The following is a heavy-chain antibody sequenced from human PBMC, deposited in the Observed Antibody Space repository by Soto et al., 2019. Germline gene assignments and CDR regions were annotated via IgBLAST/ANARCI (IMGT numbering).Heavy chain of an antibody. V-gene: IGHV3-13*01. CDR3: ATFTFGRPFDT. Sequence: GGSLRLSCGASGFIFSNFDMHWVRQTTEKGLEWVSGIGFAGDTNYSGSVKGRFSISSDSSKNTLFLQMNSLRADDTAVYFCATFTFGRPFDTWGQGTMVTVSS. J-gene: IGHJ3*02. D-gene: IGHD3-16*01. CDR2: IGFAGDT. CDR1: GFIFSNFD.